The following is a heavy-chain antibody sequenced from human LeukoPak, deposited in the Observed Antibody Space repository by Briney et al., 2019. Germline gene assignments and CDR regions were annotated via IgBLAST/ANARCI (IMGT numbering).Heavy chain of an antibody. CDR2: IYYSGST. D-gene: IGHD3-3*01. V-gene: IGHV4-59*12. Sequence: PSETLSLTCTVSGGSISSYYWSWIRQPPGKGLEWIGYIYYSGSTNYNPSLKSRVTISVDTSKNQFSLKLSSVTAADTAVYYCARGTPLNYDFWSGYYTGAEYFQHWGQGTLVTVSS. J-gene: IGHJ1*01. CDR3: ARGTPLNYDFWSGYYTGAEYFQH. CDR1: GGSISSYY.